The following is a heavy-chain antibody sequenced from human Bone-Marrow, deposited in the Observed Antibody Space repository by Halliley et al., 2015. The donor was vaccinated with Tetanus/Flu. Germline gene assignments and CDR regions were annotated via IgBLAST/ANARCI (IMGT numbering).Heavy chain of an antibody. D-gene: IGHD6-6*01. V-gene: IGHV3-53*01. J-gene: IGHJ3*02. CDR3: ARDFTVVDAFDI. CDR2: IPSGGTT. Sequence: LEWVSVIPSGGTTSYADSVKGRFSISGDPSKDTVYLQMNSLRVEDTAVYYCARDFTVVDAFDIWGQGTMVTVSS.